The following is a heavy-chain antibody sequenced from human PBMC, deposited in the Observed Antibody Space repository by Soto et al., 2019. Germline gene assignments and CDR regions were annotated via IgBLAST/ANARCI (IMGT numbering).Heavy chain of an antibody. J-gene: IGHJ6*02. V-gene: IGHV3-53*02. CDR2: IYYDDGST. D-gene: IGHD6-13*01. CDR3: ASGQQVILRYYYGLDV. Sequence: EVQLVETGGGLIQPGGSLRLSCAVSGFTVSTNYMSWVRQAPGKGLEWVSVIYYDDGSTYYADSVKGRFSISRDSSRNTLYLQMNSLRAEDTAVYYCASGQQVILRYYYGLDVWGQGTTATVSS. CDR1: GFTVSTNY.